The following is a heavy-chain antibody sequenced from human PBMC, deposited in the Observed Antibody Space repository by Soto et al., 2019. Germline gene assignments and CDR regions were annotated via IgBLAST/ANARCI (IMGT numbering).Heavy chain of an antibody. D-gene: IGHD1-26*01. CDR3: ARVSRELRGVDY. J-gene: IGHJ4*02. V-gene: IGHV1-69*13. Sequence: ASVKVSCKASGGTFSSYAISWVRQAPGQGLEWMGGIIPIFGTANYAQKFQGRVTITADESTSTAYMELSSLRSEDTAVYYCARVSRELRGVDYWGQGTLVTVSS. CDR1: GGTFSSYA. CDR2: IIPIFGTA.